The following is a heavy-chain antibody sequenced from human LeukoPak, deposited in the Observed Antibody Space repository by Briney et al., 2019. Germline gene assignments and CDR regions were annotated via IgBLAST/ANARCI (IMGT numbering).Heavy chain of an antibody. J-gene: IGHJ4*02. CDR1: GGPINSGHYY. Sequence: PSETLSLTCTVSGGPINSGHYYWSWIRQPAGKALEWIGRIYTSGTTTYNPSLKSRVTISLDTSRNQYSLRLSSVTAADTAMYFCAREDDTSGSDRSDYWGQGTLVTVSS. CDR3: AREDDTSGSDRSDY. D-gene: IGHD3-22*01. V-gene: IGHV4-61*02. CDR2: IYTSGTT.